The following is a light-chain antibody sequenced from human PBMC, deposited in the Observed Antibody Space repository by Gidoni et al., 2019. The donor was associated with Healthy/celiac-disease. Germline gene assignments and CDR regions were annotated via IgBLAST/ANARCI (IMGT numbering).Light chain of an antibody. CDR2: GAS. Sequence: DIVLTQSPDTLSLSPGERATLSCRASQSVSANYLVWYQHKPGQPPRFLLYGASNRATGVPGRFSGSWSGTDFTLTISSLRPEDFGVYYCQQYGGSPPVTFGQGTRLEIK. CDR3: QQYGGSPPVT. CDR1: QSVSANY. J-gene: IGKJ5*01. V-gene: IGKV3-20*01.